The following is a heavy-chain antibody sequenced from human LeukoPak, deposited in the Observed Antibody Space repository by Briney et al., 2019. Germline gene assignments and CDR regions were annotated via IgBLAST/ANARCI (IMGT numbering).Heavy chain of an antibody. V-gene: IGHV4-4*07. CDR2: IYTSGST. CDR3: ARERTGVIPNTALGFDY. J-gene: IGHJ4*02. D-gene: IGHD3-10*01. Sequence: TSETLSLTCTASGGSISSYYWSWIRQPAGKGLEWIGRIYTSGSTNYNPSLKSRVTMSVDTSKNQFSLKLSSVTAADTAVYYCARERTGVIPNTALGFDYWGQGTLVTVSS. CDR1: GGSISSYY.